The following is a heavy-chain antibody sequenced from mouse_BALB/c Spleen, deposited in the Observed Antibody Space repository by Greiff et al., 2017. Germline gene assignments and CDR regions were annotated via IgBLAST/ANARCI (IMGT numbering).Heavy chain of an antibody. CDR2: IDPENGDT. CDR3: NALYYGSAYYYAMDY. D-gene: IGHD1-1*01. J-gene: IGHJ4*01. CDR1: GFNIKDYY. V-gene: IGHV14-4*02. Sequence: VQLQQSGPELVRPGASVKLSCTASGFNIKDYYMHWVKQRPEQGLEWIGWIDPENGDTEYAPKFQGKATMTADTSSNTAYLQLSSLTSEDTAVYYCNALYYGSAYYYAMDYWGQGTTVTVSS.